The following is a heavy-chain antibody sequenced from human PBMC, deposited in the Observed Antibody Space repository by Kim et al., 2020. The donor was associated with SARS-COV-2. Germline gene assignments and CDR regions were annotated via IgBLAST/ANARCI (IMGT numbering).Heavy chain of an antibody. D-gene: IGHD3-9*01. J-gene: IGHJ6*02. CDR3: AKGIDILTGYFAMDV. Sequence: ADSVKGRFTISRDKSKSTLYLQMNSLRAEDTAVYYCAKGIDILTGYFAMDVWGQGTTVTVSS. V-gene: IGHV3-23*01.